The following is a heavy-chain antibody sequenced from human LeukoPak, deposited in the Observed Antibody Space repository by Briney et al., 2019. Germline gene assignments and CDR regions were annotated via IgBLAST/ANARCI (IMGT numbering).Heavy chain of an antibody. CDR1: GFTLSNYW. Sequence: GGSLRLSCAASGFTLSNYWMHWVRQAPGKGLVWVSRINGDGSSTSYADAVKGRFTISRDNAKNTLFLQMNSLRAEDTAVYYCARGDCSSTSCYGVEFDYWGQGTLVTVSS. V-gene: IGHV3-74*01. CDR3: ARGDCSSTSCYGVEFDY. CDR2: INGDGSST. J-gene: IGHJ4*02. D-gene: IGHD2-2*01.